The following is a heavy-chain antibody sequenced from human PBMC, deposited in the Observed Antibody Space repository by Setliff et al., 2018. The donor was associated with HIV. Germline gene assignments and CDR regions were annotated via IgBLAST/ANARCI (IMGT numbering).Heavy chain of an antibody. J-gene: IGHJ6*03. V-gene: IGHV4-34*01. CDR2: INHSGST. CDR1: SGSVNNYW. CDR3: ARLPHRYYYYYMDV. Sequence: SETLSLTCNVSSGSVNNYWWTWIRQPPGKGLEWIGEINHSGSTNYNPSLKSRVTISVDTSKNQFSLKLSSVTAADTAVYYCARLPHRYYYYYMDVWGKGTTVTVPS.